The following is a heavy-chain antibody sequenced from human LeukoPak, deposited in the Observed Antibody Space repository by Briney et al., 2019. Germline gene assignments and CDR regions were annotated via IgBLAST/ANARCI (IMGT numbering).Heavy chain of an antibody. CDR1: GFTFSNYA. CDR2: VTGSGGDT. J-gene: IGHJ4*02. D-gene: IGHD3-3*01. V-gene: IGHV3-23*01. Sequence: GGSLRLSCAASGFTFSNYAMSWVRQTPGKGLECVSVVTGSGGDTYYTGSVNGRFTISRDNSKNTLYLQMNSLRAEDTALYYCARGFLDFDSWGQGTLVIVSS. CDR3: ARGFLDFDS.